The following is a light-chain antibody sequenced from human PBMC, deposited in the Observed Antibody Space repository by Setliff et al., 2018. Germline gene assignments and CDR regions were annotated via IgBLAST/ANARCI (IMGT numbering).Light chain of an antibody. Sequence: QSALTQPPSAPGTPGQRITISCSGGTSNIGSNPVNWYQQLPGTAPKLLIYSNNQRPSGVPDRFSGSKSGTSASLAVSGLQSEDEADFYCEAWDDSLNGDVFGSGTKVTVL. J-gene: IGLJ1*01. CDR3: EAWDDSLNGDV. CDR1: TSNIGSNP. CDR2: SNN. V-gene: IGLV1-44*01.